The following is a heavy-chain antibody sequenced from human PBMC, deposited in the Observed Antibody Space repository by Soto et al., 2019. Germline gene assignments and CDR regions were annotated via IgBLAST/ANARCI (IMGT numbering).Heavy chain of an antibody. J-gene: IGHJ4*02. V-gene: IGHV3-23*01. CDR2: ISASGLST. D-gene: IGHD3-16*02. CDR1: GFTFSSYA. Sequence: PVGSLRLSCAASGFTFSSYAMSWVRQAPGKGLEWVSGISASGLSTYYPDSVKGRFTISRDNSKNTLYLQMNNLRAEDTAVYYCADGGEWSFNFEYWGLGTLVTVSS. CDR3: ADGGEWSFNFEY.